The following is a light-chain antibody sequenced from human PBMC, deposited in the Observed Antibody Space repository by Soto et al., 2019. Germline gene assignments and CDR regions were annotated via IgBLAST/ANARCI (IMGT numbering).Light chain of an antibody. J-gene: IGLJ2*01. CDR1: SGSIASNY. CDR2: EDN. CDR3: QSYDRSNVV. V-gene: IGLV6-57*04. Sequence: NFMLTQPHSVSESPGKTVTISCTRSSGSIASNYVQWYQQRPGSAPTTGIYEDNQRPSGVPDRFSGSIDSSSNSASLTISGLKTEDEDDYYCQSYDRSNVVFGGGTKLTVL.